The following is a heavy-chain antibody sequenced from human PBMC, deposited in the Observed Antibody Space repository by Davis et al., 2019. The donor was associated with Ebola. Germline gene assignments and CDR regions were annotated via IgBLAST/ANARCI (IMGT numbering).Heavy chain of an antibody. CDR3: ARDEFARSGYFDY. V-gene: IGHV4-59*12. CDR1: GGSISSYY. D-gene: IGHD3-10*01. Sequence: SETLSLTCTVSGGSISSYYWSWIRQPPGKGLEWIGYIYHSGSTNYNPSLKSRVTISVDKSKNQFSLKLSSVTAADTAVYYCARDEFARSGYFDYWGQGTLVTVSS. CDR2: IYHSGST. J-gene: IGHJ4*02.